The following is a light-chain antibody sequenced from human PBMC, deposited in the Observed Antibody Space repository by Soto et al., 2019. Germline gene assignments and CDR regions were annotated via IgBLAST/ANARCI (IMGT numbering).Light chain of an antibody. J-gene: IGLJ1*01. CDR2: DVN. Sequence: QSALTQPASVSGSPGQSITISCTGTSSDVGAYNFISWYQQHPGKAPKLMIYDVNNRPSGFSDRFSGSKSGNTASLTLSGLQAEDETDYYCSSYTNSANYVFGTGTKVTVL. CDR1: SSDVGAYNF. CDR3: SSYTNSANYV. V-gene: IGLV2-14*03.